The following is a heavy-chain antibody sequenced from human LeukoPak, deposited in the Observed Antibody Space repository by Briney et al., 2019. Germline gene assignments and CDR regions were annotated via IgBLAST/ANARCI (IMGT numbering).Heavy chain of an antibody. CDR3: AKERRRVDTDMVRSYYFEN. J-gene: IGHJ4*02. CDR1: GFTFSSSA. Sequence: GGSLRLSCAASGFTFSSSAMSWVRQSPGKGVEWVSSFTGNGYPTYYPLSVKGRLPISRDNYKHTLSVKLNTVRAEDTAVFYGAKERRRVDTDMVRSYYFENGGQETLVSV. V-gene: IGHV3-23*01. D-gene: IGHD5-18*01. CDR2: FTGNGYPT.